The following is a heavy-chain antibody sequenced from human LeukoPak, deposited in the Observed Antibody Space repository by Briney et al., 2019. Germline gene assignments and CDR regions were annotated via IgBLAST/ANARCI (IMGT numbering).Heavy chain of an antibody. D-gene: IGHD7-27*01. CDR3: ARDRDWGSYFDS. J-gene: IGHJ4*02. Sequence: GGSPRLSCAASGFTFSDYYMSWIRQAPGKGLEWVSFIISTGNTKYYADSVKGRFTISRDNAKNSVYLQMNSLRAEDTAVYYCARDRDWGSYFDSWGQGTLVTVSS. CDR1: GFTFSDYY. CDR2: IISTGNTK. V-gene: IGHV3-11*01.